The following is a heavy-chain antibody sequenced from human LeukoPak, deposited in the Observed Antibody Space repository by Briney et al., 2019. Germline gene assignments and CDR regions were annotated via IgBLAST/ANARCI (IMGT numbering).Heavy chain of an antibody. CDR3: ARVGGYCSSTSCYGGIDP. D-gene: IGHD2-2*01. V-gene: IGHV4-59*01. Sequence: SETLSLTCTVSGGSISSYYWSWIRQPPGKGLEWIGYIYYSGSTNYNPPLKSRVTISVDTSKNQFSLKLSSVTAADTAVYYCARVGGYCSSTSCYGGIDPWGQGTLVTVSS. CDR2: IYYSGST. CDR1: GGSISSYY. J-gene: IGHJ5*02.